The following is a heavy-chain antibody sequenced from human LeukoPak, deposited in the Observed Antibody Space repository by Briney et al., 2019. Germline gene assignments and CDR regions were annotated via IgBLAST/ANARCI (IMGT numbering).Heavy chain of an antibody. CDR1: GGTFSSYA. Sequence: SVKVSCKASGGTFSSYAISWVRQAPGQGLEWMGGIIPIFGTANYAQKFRGRVTITTDESTSTAYMELSSLRSEDTAVYYCAKSPEGYCSSTSCRRSWYFDLWGRGTLVTVSS. D-gene: IGHD2-2*01. CDR2: IIPIFGTA. J-gene: IGHJ2*01. V-gene: IGHV1-69*05. CDR3: AKSPEGYCSSTSCRRSWYFDL.